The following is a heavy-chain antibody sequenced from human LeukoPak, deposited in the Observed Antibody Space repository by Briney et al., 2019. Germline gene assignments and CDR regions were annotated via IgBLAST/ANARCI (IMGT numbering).Heavy chain of an antibody. V-gene: IGHV5-51*01. Sequence: GESLKISCKGSGYSFTSYWIGWVRQMPGKGLEWMGIIHPGDSDTRYSPSFQGPVPISADKSISPAYLEWSSLKASDTAMYYCARASGSYFGLDAFDIWGQGTMVTVSS. CDR1: GYSFTSYW. D-gene: IGHD1-26*01. CDR2: IHPGDSDT. CDR3: ARASGSYFGLDAFDI. J-gene: IGHJ3*02.